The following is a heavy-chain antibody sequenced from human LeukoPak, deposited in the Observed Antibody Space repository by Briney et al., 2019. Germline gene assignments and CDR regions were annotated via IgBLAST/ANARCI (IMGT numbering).Heavy chain of an antibody. J-gene: IGHJ4*02. V-gene: IGHV1-24*01. Sequence: ASVKVSCKVSGYTLTELSMHWVRQAPGKGLEWMGGFDPEDGETIYAQKFQGRVTMTEDTSTDTAYMELSRLRSDDTAVYYCARGYCSSTSCYDYFDYWGQGTLVTVSS. CDR1: GYTLTELS. CDR2: FDPEDGET. D-gene: IGHD2-2*01. CDR3: ARGYCSSTSCYDYFDY.